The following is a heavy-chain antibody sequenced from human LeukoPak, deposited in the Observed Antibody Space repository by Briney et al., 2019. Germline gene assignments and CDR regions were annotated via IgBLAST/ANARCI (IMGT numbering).Heavy chain of an antibody. CDR3: ARDFLWFEELVESY. V-gene: IGHV1-2*02. D-gene: IGHD3-10*01. CDR2: INPNSGGT. CDR1: GYTFTGYH. J-gene: IGHJ4*02. Sequence: ASVQVSCKASGYTFTGYHMHWVRQAPGQGLEWMGWINPNSGGTNYAQKFQGRVTMNRDTSISTAYMELSRLRSDDTAVYYCARDFLWFEELVESYWGQGTLVTVSS.